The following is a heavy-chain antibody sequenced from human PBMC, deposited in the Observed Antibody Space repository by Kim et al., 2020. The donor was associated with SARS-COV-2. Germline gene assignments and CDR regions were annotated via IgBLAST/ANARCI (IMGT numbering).Heavy chain of an antibody. CDR2: ISSYSSTT. CDR1: GFSFSSYN. CDR3: ARAVSSSSIAFDV. D-gene: IGHD2-2*01. Sequence: GGSLRLSCIASGFSFSSYNMNWVRQAPGKGLEWVSYISSYSSTTYYADSVKGRFTIFRDNAQDSLYLQIDNLRDEDTAVYYCARAVSSSSIAFDVWGQGTIVTVSS. V-gene: IGHV3-48*02. J-gene: IGHJ3*01.